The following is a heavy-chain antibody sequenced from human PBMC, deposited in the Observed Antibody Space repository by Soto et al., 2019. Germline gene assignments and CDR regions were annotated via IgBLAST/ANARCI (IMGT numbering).Heavy chain of an antibody. J-gene: IGHJ4*02. CDR2: IYSGGST. D-gene: IGHD5-12*01. CDR1: GFTVSSNY. Sequence: EVQLVESGGGLVQPGGSLRLSCAASGFTVSSNYMSWGRQAPGKGLEWVSVIYSGGSTYYADSVKGRFTISRHNSKNTLYLQMNSLRADDTAVYYCARAYRGCPGGYWGQGTLVTVSS. V-gene: IGHV3-53*04. CDR3: ARAYRGCPGGY.